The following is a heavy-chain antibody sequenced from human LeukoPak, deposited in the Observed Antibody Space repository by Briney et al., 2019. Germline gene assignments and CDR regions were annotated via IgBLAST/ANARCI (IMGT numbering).Heavy chain of an antibody. D-gene: IGHD3-3*01. CDR2: IYTSGST. CDR1: GGSISNGSYY. Sequence: PSQTLSLTCTVSGGSISNGSYYWSWIRQPAGKGLEWIGRIYTSGSTNYNPSLKSRVTISVDTSKNQFSLKLSSVTAADTAVYYCARAVMEWLFLDIWGQGTMVTVSS. V-gene: IGHV4-61*02. CDR3: ARAVMEWLFLDI. J-gene: IGHJ3*02.